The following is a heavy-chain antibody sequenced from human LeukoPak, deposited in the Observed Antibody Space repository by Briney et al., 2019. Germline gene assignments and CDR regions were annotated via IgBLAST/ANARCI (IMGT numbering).Heavy chain of an antibody. CDR1: GFTFSSYA. J-gene: IGHJ4*02. CDR3: ARGDSSSWYYFDY. V-gene: IGHV3-23*01. Sequence: PGGSLRLSCAASGFTFSSYAMSWVRQAPGKGPEWVSTISAGGGGTYYADSVKGRFTISRDNSKNTLYLQMNSLRAEDTAVYYCARGDSSSWYYFDYWGQGTLVTVSS. CDR2: ISAGGGGT. D-gene: IGHD6-13*01.